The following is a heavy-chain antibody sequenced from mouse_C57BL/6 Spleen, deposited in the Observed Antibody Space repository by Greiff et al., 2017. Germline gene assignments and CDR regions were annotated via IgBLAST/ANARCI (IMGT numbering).Heavy chain of an antibody. CDR1: GYSITSGYY. CDR2: ISYDGSN. V-gene: IGHV3-6*01. J-gene: IGHJ3*01. CDR3: ARAPDGYYVWFAY. D-gene: IGHD2-3*01. Sequence: DVKLQESGPGLVKPSQSLSLTCSVTGYSITSGYYWNWIRQFPGNKLEWMGYISYDGSNNYNPSLKNRISITRDTSKNQFFLKLNSVTTEDTATYYCARAPDGYYVWFAYWGQGTLVTVSA.